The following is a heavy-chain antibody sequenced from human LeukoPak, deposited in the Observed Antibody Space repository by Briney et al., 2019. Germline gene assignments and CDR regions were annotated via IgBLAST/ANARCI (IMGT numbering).Heavy chain of an antibody. V-gene: IGHV1-69*06. J-gene: IGHJ4*02. CDR1: GCTVSSYA. CDR3: ARDPGYDSSGYQY. CDR2: FIPIFGTA. Sequence: SVKLSCKASGCTVSSYAISWVRRAPGQGLEWMGGFIPIFGTANYAQKFQARVTVTADKSTSTAYMELSSLRSEDTAVYYCARDPGYDSSGYQYWGQGTLVTVSS. D-gene: IGHD3-22*01.